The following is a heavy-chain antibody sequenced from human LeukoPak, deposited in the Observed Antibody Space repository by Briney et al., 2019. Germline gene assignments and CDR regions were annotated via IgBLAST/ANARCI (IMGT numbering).Heavy chain of an antibody. CDR1: GYTLTSYG. V-gene: IGHV1-18*01. CDR3: ARTTAAGTRYFDY. D-gene: IGHD6-13*01. CDR2: ISAYNGNT. Sequence: ASVKVSCKPSGYTLTSYGISWVRQAPGQRLDWMGWISAYNGNTNYAQKLHGRVTMTTDTSTSTAYMELRSLRSDDTAVYYCARTTAAGTRYFDYWGQGTLVTVSS. J-gene: IGHJ4*02.